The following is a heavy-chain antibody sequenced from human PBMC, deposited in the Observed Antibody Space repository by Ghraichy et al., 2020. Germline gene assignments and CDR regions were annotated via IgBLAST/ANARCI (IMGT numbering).Heavy chain of an antibody. J-gene: IGHJ3*02. Sequence: LSLTCAASGFTFSSYAMSWVRQAPGKGLEWVSAISGSGGSTYYADSVKGRFTISRDNSKNTLYLQMNSLRAEDTAVYYCAKDPAMATDAFDIWGQGTMVTVSS. CDR3: AKDPAMATDAFDI. CDR2: ISGSGGST. D-gene: IGHD5-24*01. CDR1: GFTFSSYA. V-gene: IGHV3-23*01.